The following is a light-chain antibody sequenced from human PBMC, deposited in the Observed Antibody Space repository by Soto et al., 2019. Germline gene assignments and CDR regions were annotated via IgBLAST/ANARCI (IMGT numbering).Light chain of an antibody. V-gene: IGKV1-33*01. CDR2: DET. CDR3: QQYANVPLT. J-gene: IGKJ4*01. CDR1: QAITYY. Sequence: DVQMTHSPSSLSASVGDRVTITCQASQAITYYLNWYQHKPGQDRELLIFDETNVKTGVPSRYRGSGYGTDFTCTMSKLQPEDSATYYCQQYANVPLTFGGKTDVEI.